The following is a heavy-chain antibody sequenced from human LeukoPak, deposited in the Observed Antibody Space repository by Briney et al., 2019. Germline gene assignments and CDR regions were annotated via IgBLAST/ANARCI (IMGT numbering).Heavy chain of an antibody. CDR3: ARGDYYDSSGFYHDAFDI. Sequence: GGSLRLSCAASGFTFSDYWMSWVRQAPGKGLEWVANIKQDGSEKYYVDSVKGRFTISRDNAKNSLYLQMNSLRAEDTAVYYCARGDYYDSSGFYHDAFDIWGQGTMVTVSS. D-gene: IGHD3-22*01. J-gene: IGHJ3*02. CDR1: GFTFSDYW. V-gene: IGHV3-7*01. CDR2: IKQDGSEK.